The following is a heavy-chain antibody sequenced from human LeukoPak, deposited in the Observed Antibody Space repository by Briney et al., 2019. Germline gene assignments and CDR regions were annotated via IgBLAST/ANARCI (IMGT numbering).Heavy chain of an antibody. CDR2: INHSGST. V-gene: IGHV4-34*01. Sequence: SETLSLTCAVYGGSFSGYYWSWIRQPPGKGLEWIGEINHSGSTNYNPSLKSRVTISVDTSKNQFSLKLSSVTAADTAVYYCARRYYDFWSGSYYYKDVWGKGTTVTVSS. J-gene: IGHJ6*03. CDR3: ARRYYDFWSGSYYYKDV. D-gene: IGHD3-3*01. CDR1: GGSFSGYY.